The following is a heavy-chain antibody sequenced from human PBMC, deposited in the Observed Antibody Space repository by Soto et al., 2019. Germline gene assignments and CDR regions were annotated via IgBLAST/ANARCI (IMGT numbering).Heavy chain of an antibody. CDR2: ISYDGSNK. CDR1: GFTFSSYV. J-gene: IGHJ4*02. CDR3: ANSKLGSSG. Sequence: GGSLRLSCAASGFTFSSYVMHWVRQSPGKGLEWVAVISYDGSNKYYADSVKGRFTISRDNSKNTLYLQMNSLRAEDTAVYYCANSKLGSSGWGQGTLVTVSS. D-gene: IGHD6-19*01. V-gene: IGHV3-30*18.